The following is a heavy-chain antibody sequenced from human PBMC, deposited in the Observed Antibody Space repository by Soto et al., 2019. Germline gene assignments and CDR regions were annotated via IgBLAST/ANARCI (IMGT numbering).Heavy chain of an antibody. CDR1: GFTFSSYA. Sequence: QVQLVESGGGVVQPGRSLRLSCAASGFTFSSYAMHWVRQAPGKGLEWVAVISYDGNNKYYADSVKGRFTISRDNSKNTLYLQMNSLRAEDTAVYYCARSVTVAHYYYYGMDVWGQGTTVTVSS. J-gene: IGHJ6*02. CDR3: ARSVTVAHYYYYGMDV. V-gene: IGHV3-30-3*01. CDR2: ISYDGNNK. D-gene: IGHD4-17*01.